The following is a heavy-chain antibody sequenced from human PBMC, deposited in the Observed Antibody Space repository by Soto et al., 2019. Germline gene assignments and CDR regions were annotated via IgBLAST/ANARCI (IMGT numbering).Heavy chain of an antibody. CDR3: ARGLNRCGWEGCYYSCGMDV. J-gene: IGHJ6*02. CDR1: GFTFSSYA. V-gene: IGHV3-30-3*01. Sequence: QVQLVESGGGVVQPGRSLRLSCAASGFTFSSYAMHWVRQAPGKGLEWVAVISYDGSNKYYADSVKGRFTISRDNSKNKRYLHRNSLRGEDTAEFYCARGLNRCGWEGCYYSCGMDVWGQGTTVTVPS. CDR2: ISYDGSNK. D-gene: IGHD6-19*01.